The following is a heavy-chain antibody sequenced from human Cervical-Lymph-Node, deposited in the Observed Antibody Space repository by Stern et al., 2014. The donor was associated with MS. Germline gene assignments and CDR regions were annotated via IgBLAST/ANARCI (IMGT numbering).Heavy chain of an antibody. CDR3: ARVTRHFENRLYFGMDV. Sequence: QVQLVESAAEVKKPGASVKVSCEASGYTFNAYYIHWVRQAPGRGLEWIGRINPNSGETKYAQKFQGRVTMTTDTSNTAYMELSRVTSDDTAVFSCARVTRHFENRLYFGMDVWGQGTTVTVSS. CDR1: GYTFNAYY. D-gene: IGHD1-14*01. V-gene: IGHV1-2*06. J-gene: IGHJ6*02. CDR2: INPNSGET.